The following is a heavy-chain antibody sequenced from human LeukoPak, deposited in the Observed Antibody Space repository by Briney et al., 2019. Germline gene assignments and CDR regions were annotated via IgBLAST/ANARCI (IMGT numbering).Heavy chain of an antibody. Sequence: GGSLRLSCAASGFTFSSYWMHWVRQAPGKGLVWVSRINSDGSSTSYADSVKGRFTISRDNAKNTLYLQMNSLTTDDTAVYYCARGDSGYSYGRLGYWGQGTLSPSPQ. CDR2: INSDGSST. D-gene: IGHD5-18*01. J-gene: IGHJ4*02. V-gene: IGHV3-74*01. CDR3: ARGDSGYSYGRLGY. CDR1: GFTFSSYW.